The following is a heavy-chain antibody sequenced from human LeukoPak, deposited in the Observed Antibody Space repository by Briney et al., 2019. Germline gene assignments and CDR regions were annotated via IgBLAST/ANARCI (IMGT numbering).Heavy chain of an antibody. J-gene: IGHJ3*01. D-gene: IGHD3-16*02. CDR1: GFNFITAA. Sequence: GGSLRLSCAASGFNFITAAMTWVRQAPGKGLEWVSLIGSSGGSTYYADSVKGRFTISRDNFNHTLALQMNSLRVEDTAIYYCVKDIKLSTWGLGTMVTVSS. CDR2: IGSSGGST. CDR3: VKDIKLST. V-gene: IGHV3-23*01.